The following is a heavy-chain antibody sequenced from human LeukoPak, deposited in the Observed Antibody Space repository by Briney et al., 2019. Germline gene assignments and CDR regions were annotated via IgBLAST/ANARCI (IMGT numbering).Heavy chain of an antibody. D-gene: IGHD6-19*01. CDR2: IYPDDSNT. J-gene: IGHJ4*02. CDR3: ARRPNLSSGWHYLDY. Sequence: GESLKISCKASGYRFTSYWIGWVRQMPGKGLEWMGIIYPDDSNTRYSPSFQGQVTISADKSISTAYLQWNTLKASDTAMYYCARRPNLSSGWHYLDYWGQGTLVTVSS. CDR1: GYRFTSYW. V-gene: IGHV5-51*01.